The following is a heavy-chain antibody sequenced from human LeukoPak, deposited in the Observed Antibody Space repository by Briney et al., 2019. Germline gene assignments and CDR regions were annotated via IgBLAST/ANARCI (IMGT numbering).Heavy chain of an antibody. D-gene: IGHD6-13*01. CDR3: ASSSWYGNWFDP. CDR1: GDSISRYY. J-gene: IGHJ5*02. CDR2: IYYTGST. V-gene: IGHV4-59*01. Sequence: SETLSLTCAVSGDSISRYYWSWIRQPPGKGLEWIGYIYYTGSTNYNPSLKSRVTIAVDTSKNKFSLKLSSVTAADTAVYYCASSSWYGNWFDPWGQGTLVTVSS.